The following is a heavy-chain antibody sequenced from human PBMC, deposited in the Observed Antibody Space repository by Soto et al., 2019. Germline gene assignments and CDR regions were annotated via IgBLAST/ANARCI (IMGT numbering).Heavy chain of an antibody. D-gene: IGHD1-26*01. Sequence: APVKVSCKASGYTFTGYFMHWVRQAPGQGLEWMGWINPNSGGTNYAQKFQGWVTMTRDTSISTAYMELSRLRSDDTAVYYCAREAIVGADFDYWGQGTLVTVSS. CDR1: GYTFTGYF. CDR2: INPNSGGT. J-gene: IGHJ4*02. CDR3: AREAIVGADFDY. V-gene: IGHV1-2*04.